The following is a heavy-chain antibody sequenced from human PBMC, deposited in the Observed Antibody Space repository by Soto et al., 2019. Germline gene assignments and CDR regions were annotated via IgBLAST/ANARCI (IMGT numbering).Heavy chain of an antibody. V-gene: IGHV4-39*01. J-gene: IGHJ4*02. Sequence: PSETLSLTCSVSGDSIRGYHCYWGWIRQAPGKGLEWVGSVYFSGGNSYYNPSLKSRVTISVDTSYNKFFLRLNSVTAADTAVYFCAYGSSSAWIDKWGQGTLVTVSS. CDR2: VYFSGGNS. CDR3: AYGSSSAWIDK. D-gene: IGHD6-25*01. CDR1: GDSIRGYHCY.